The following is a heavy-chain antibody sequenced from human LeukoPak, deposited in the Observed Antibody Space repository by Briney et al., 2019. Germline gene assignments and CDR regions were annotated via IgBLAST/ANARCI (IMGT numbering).Heavy chain of an antibody. Sequence: PGRSLRLSCAAFGLTFDDYAMHWVRQAPGKGLEWVSGISWNSGSIGYADSVKGRFTISRDNAKNSLYLQMNSLRAEDMALYYCAKGTYYYDSRFDYWGQGTLVTVSS. D-gene: IGHD3-22*01. V-gene: IGHV3-9*03. CDR2: ISWNSGSI. CDR3: AKGTYYYDSRFDY. J-gene: IGHJ4*02. CDR1: GLTFDDYA.